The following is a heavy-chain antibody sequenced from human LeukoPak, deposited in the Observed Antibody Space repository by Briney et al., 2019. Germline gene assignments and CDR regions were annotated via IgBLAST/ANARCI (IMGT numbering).Heavy chain of an antibody. CDR2: ISGSGSSI. Sequence: GGSLRLSCAASGFTFSRYEMNWVRQAPGKGLEWVSYISGSGSSIYYADSVKGRFTISRDNANYSLYLQMNSLRVEDTAVYYCARENFGDYGDAFDIWGQGTMVTVSS. CDR3: ARENFGDYGDAFDI. J-gene: IGHJ3*02. D-gene: IGHD4-17*01. V-gene: IGHV3-48*03. CDR1: GFTFSRYE.